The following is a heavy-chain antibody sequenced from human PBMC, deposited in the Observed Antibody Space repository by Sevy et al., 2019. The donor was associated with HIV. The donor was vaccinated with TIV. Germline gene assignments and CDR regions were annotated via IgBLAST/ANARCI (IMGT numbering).Heavy chain of an antibody. J-gene: IGHJ6*02. Sequence: GGSLRLSCAASGFRFNNFGMYWVRQAPGKGLEGVAFIRWYGISKYYVDSVKGRSTISRDNSKDTLDLEMKSLRLEDTAIYYCAKGGSGGIDLYGMDVWGQGTTVTVSS. D-gene: IGHD6-25*01. CDR1: GFRFNNFG. V-gene: IGHV3-30*02. CDR2: IRWYGISK. CDR3: AKGGSGGIDLYGMDV.